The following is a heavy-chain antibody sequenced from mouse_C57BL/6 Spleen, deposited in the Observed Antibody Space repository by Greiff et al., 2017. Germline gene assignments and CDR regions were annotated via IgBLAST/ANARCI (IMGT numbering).Heavy chain of an antibody. CDR1: GYTFTSYW. CDR2: IDPSDSYT. V-gene: IGHV1-69*01. CDR3: ARQLRLRSAY. D-gene: IGHD3-2*02. Sequence: QVHVKQPGAELVMPGASVKLSCKASGYTFTSYWMHWVKQRPGQGLEWIGEIDPSDSYTNYNQKFKGKSTLTVDKSSSTAYMQLSSLTSEDSAVYYCARQLRLRSAYWGQGTLVTVSA. J-gene: IGHJ3*01.